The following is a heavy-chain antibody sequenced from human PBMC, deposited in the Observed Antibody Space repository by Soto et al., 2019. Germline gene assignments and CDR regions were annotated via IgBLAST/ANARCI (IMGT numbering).Heavy chain of an antibody. J-gene: IGHJ4*02. V-gene: IGHV3-21*01. CDR2: ISSGSAYI. Sequence: GGSLRLSCAASGFTFSSYNMNWVRQAPGKGLEWVSSISSGSAYIYYAGSVRGRFTISRDNAKNSLYLQMNSLRAEDTAVYYCARDRGYSGSDSGVVSIAAVGIFDYWGQGTLVTVSS. D-gene: IGHD5-12*01. CDR1: GFTFSSYN. CDR3: ARDRGYSGSDSGVVSIAAVGIFDY.